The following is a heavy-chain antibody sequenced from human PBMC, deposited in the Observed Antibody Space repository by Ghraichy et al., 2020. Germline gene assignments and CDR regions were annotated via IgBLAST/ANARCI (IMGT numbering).Heavy chain of an antibody. Sequence: ASMKVSCKTSHNAFASSAIHWVRQAPGQGLEWMGWISGYNGNTYYADSLQGRVVMTTDTSTATAFMELRSLKPDDTALYFCARLVIGGTVAFDIWGRGTTVIVST. CDR3: ARLVIGGTVAFDI. V-gene: IGHV1-18*04. D-gene: IGHD4-23*01. CDR2: ISGYNGNT. J-gene: IGHJ3*02. CDR1: HNAFASSA.